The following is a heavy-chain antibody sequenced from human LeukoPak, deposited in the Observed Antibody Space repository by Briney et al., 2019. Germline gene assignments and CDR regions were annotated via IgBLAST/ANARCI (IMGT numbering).Heavy chain of an antibody. J-gene: IGHJ6*03. Sequence: ASETLSLTCTVSGGSISSGSYYWSWIRQPAGKGLEWIGRIYTSGSTNYNPSLKSRVTISVDTSKNQFSLKLSSVTAADTAVYYCARGFLGYMDVWGKGTTVTVSS. V-gene: IGHV4-61*02. D-gene: IGHD2/OR15-2a*01. CDR2: IYTSGST. CDR1: GGSISSGSYY. CDR3: ARGFLGYMDV.